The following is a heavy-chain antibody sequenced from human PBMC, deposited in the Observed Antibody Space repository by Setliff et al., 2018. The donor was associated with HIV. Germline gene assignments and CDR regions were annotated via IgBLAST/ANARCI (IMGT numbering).Heavy chain of an antibody. Sequence: PGGSLRLSCAASGFTFSSYWMSWVRQAPGKGLEWVANIKQDGSEKYYVDSVKGRFTISRDNAKNSLYLQMNSLRAEDTAVYYCARDHYYDSSGLGGGIPPPSPPLIFDIWGQGTMVTVSS. V-gene: IGHV3-7*01. CDR1: GFTFSSYW. J-gene: IGHJ3*02. CDR2: IKQDGSEK. D-gene: IGHD3-22*01. CDR3: ARDHYYDSSGLGGGIPPPSPPLIFDI.